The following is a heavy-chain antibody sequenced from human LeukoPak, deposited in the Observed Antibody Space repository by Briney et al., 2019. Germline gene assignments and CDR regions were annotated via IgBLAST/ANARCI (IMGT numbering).Heavy chain of an antibody. CDR3: ARNFYASSGYYLDDFYFDF. CDR2: IYYSGST. V-gene: IGHV4-39*07. J-gene: IGHJ4*02. D-gene: IGHD3-22*01. Sequence: TSETLSLTCTVSGASIISDTYYWGWIRQPPGKGLEWIGSIYYSGSTYYSPSLKSRVTMSVDTSTNQFSLKLISVTAADTALYYCARNFYASSGYYLDDFYFDFWGQGALVTVSS. CDR1: GASIISDTYY.